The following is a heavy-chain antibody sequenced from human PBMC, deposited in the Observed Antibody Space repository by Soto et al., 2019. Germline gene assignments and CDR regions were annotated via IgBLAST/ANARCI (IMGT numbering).Heavy chain of an antibody. Sequence: QVQLVQSGAEVKKPGSSMKVSCKASGGTFISYAISWVRQAPGQGLEWMGGIIPIFGTANYAQKFQGRVTITADESTSTSYMELSSLRSEDTAVYYCARDPPSCSGGSCYSGGMDVWGQGTTVTVSS. CDR1: GGTFISYA. CDR3: ARDPPSCSGGSCYSGGMDV. V-gene: IGHV1-69*01. J-gene: IGHJ6*02. D-gene: IGHD2-15*01. CDR2: IIPIFGTA.